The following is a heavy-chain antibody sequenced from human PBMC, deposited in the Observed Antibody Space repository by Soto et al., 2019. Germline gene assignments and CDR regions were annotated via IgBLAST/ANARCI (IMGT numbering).Heavy chain of an antibody. D-gene: IGHD3-22*01. CDR2: ISSSSSTI. Sequence: PGGSLRLSCAASGFTFSSYSMNWVRQAPGKGLEWVSYISSSSSTIYYADSVKGRFTISRDNAKNSLYLQMNSLRDEDTAVYYCARDSLVAVVITHYYYYGMDVWGQGTTVTVSS. CDR1: GFTFSSYS. J-gene: IGHJ6*02. V-gene: IGHV3-48*02. CDR3: ARDSLVAVVITHYYYYGMDV.